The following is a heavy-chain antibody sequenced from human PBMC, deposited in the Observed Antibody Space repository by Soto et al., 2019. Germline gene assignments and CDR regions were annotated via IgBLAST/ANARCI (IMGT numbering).Heavy chain of an antibody. V-gene: IGHV3-13*01. CDR1: GFNFSSYD. CDR2: IGTGFDT. D-gene: IGHD5-18*01. CDR3: ARAPFSDTAILDY. J-gene: IGHJ4*02. Sequence: EVQLVESGGGLVQPGGSLRLSCAASGFNFSSYDMHWVRQTTGKGLEWVSAIGTGFDTYYPGSVKGRFTFSRENAKNSLYLQMNSLRAEDTDVYYCARAPFSDTAILDYWGQGTLVTVSS.